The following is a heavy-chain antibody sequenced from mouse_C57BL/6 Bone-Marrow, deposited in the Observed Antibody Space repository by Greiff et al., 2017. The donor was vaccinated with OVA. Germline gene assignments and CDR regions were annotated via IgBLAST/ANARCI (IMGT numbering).Heavy chain of an antibody. J-gene: IGHJ4*01. V-gene: IGHV5-17*01. CDR2: ISSGSSTI. Sequence: EVQGVESGGGLVKPGGSLKLSCAASGFTFSDYGMHWVRQAPEKGLEWVAYISSGSSTIYYADTVKGRFTISRDNAKNTLFLQMTSLRSENTAMYYCAKVSIYCDYAFYAMDYWGQGTSVTVSS. CDR1: GFTFSDYG. CDR3: AKVSIYCDYAFYAMDY. D-gene: IGHD2-4*01.